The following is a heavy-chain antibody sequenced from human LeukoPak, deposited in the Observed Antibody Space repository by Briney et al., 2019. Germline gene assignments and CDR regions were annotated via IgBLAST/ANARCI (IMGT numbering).Heavy chain of an antibody. CDR1: GFTFSSYA. Sequence: GGSLRLSCAASGFTFSSYAMHWVRQAPGKGLEWVAVISYDGSNKYYADSVKGRFTISRDNSKNTLYLQMNSLRAEDTAVYYCAGTDLFTGDYWGQGTLVTVSS. J-gene: IGHJ4*02. V-gene: IGHV3-30-3*01. CDR2: ISYDGSNK. D-gene: IGHD3-10*01. CDR3: AGTDLFTGDY.